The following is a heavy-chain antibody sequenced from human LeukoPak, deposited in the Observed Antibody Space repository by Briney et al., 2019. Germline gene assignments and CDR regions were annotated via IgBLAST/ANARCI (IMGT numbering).Heavy chain of an antibody. D-gene: IGHD3-22*01. CDR3: ARSSEGRYYYDSSGFSYYYYYMDV. CDR2: IYFSGST. Sequence: SETLSLTCTVSGGSFSSYYWTWIRQPPGKGLEWIGYIYFSGSTNYNPSLKNRVTFSVDTSKNQFSLKLSSVTAADTAVYYCARSSEGRYYYDSSGFSYYYYYMDVWGKGTTVTISS. V-gene: IGHV4-59*01. J-gene: IGHJ6*03. CDR1: GGSFSSYY.